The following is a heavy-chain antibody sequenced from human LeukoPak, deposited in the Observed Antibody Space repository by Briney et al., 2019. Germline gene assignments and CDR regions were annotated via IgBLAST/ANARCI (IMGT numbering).Heavy chain of an antibody. Sequence: GGSLRLSCAASGFTFSNYDMHWVRQATGKGLEWVSAIGPAGDPYYLGSVKGRFTISRENARNSLYLQMNSLRAGDTAVYYCARGSRFLEWLLFDPWGQGTLVTVSS. CDR2: IGPAGDP. CDR3: ARGSRFLEWLLFDP. J-gene: IGHJ5*02. CDR1: GFTFSNYD. V-gene: IGHV3-13*04. D-gene: IGHD3-3*01.